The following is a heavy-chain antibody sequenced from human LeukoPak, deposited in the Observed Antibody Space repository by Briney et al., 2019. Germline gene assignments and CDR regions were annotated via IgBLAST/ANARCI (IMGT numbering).Heavy chain of an antibody. J-gene: IGHJ4*02. V-gene: IGHV1-2*02. CDR2: INPNTGGT. CDR3: APHLDSSGNYYFDY. D-gene: IGHD3-22*01. CDR1: GYTFTGYY. Sequence: ASVKVSCKASGYTFTGYYMHWVRQAPGQGLEWMGWINPNTGGTNYAQKFQGRVTMTRDTSISTAYMELSRLKSDDTAVYYCAPHLDSSGNYYFDYWGQGTLVTVSS.